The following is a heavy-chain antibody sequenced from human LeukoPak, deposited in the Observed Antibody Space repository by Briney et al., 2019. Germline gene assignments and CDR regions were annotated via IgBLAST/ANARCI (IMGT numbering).Heavy chain of an antibody. Sequence: GASVKLSCKVSGYTLTELSMHWVRQAPGKGLEWMGGFDPEDGETIYAQKFQGRVTMTEDTSTDTAYMELSSLRSEDTAVYYCATAVSVVAAKDNDAFDIWGQGTMVTVSS. J-gene: IGHJ3*02. CDR3: ATAVSVVAAKDNDAFDI. V-gene: IGHV1-24*01. CDR2: FDPEDGET. D-gene: IGHD2-15*01. CDR1: GYTLTELS.